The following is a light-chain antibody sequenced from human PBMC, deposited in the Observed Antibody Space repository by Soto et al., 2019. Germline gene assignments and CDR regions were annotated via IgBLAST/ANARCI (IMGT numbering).Light chain of an antibody. CDR3: SSYTSSSTPYVV. CDR2: DVS. Sequence: QSVLTQPASVSGSPGQSITISCTGTSSDVGGYNYVSWYQQHPGKAPKLMICDVSNRPSGVSNRFSGSKSGNTASLTISGLQAEDEADYYCSSYTSSSTPYVVFGGGTKVTVL. J-gene: IGLJ2*01. V-gene: IGLV2-14*01. CDR1: SSDVGGYNY.